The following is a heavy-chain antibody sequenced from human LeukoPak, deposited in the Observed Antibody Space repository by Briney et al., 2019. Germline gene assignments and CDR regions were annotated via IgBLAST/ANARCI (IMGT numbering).Heavy chain of an antibody. D-gene: IGHD3-9*01. CDR3: ARGGDRYDILTGYFVSHY. Sequence: SETLSLTCAVYGGSFSGYYWSWIRQPPGKGLEWIGEINHSGSTNYNPSLKSRVTISVDTSKNQFSLKLSSVTAADTAVYYCARGGDRYDILTGYFVSHYWGQGTLVTVSS. J-gene: IGHJ4*02. CDR2: INHSGST. V-gene: IGHV4-34*01. CDR1: GGSFSGYY.